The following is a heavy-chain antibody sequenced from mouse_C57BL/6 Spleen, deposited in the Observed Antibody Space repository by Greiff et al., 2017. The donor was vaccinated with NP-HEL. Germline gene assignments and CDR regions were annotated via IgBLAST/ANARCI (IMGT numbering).Heavy chain of an antibody. Sequence: EVKVVESGGGLVKPGGSLKLSCAASGFTFSSYAMSWVRQTPEKRLEWVATISDGGSYTYYPDNVKGRFTISRDNAKNNLYLQMSHLKSEDTAMYYCARETLPTGPFDYWGQGTTLTVSS. CDR3: ARETLPTGPFDY. CDR2: ISDGGSYT. CDR1: GFTFSSYA. J-gene: IGHJ2*01. D-gene: IGHD4-1*02. V-gene: IGHV5-4*01.